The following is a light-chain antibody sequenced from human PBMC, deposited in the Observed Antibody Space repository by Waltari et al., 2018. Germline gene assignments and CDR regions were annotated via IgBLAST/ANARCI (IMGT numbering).Light chain of an antibody. J-gene: IGKJ1*01. CDR1: QGINTY. V-gene: IGKV3-15*01. CDR3: QHYSNWPA. Sequence: EILMTQSPATLSVSPGESATLSCRASQGINTYLSWYQHKPGQAPRRLLYGASTRATGVPARFSGSGSGTEFTRTIRSLQSEDFAVYYCQHYSNWPAFGQGTKVEIK. CDR2: GAS.